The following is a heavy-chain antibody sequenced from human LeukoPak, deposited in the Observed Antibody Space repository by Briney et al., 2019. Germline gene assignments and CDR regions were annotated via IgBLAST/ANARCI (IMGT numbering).Heavy chain of an antibody. V-gene: IGHV4-39*07. D-gene: IGHD6-19*01. J-gene: IGHJ4*02. Sequence: SETLSLTCTVSGGSISSSSYYWGWIRQPPGKGLEWIGSIYYSGNTYYNPSLKSRVTISVDTSKNQFSLKLSSVTAADTAVYYCARGWGYFDYWGQGTLVTVSS. CDR2: IYYSGNT. CDR3: ARGWGYFDY. CDR1: GGSISSSSYY.